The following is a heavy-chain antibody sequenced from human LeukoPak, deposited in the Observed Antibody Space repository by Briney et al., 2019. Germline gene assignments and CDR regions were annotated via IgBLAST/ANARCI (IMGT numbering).Heavy chain of an antibody. CDR3: ARDRGITTARGVPSWFDP. V-gene: IGHV4-61*02. Sequence: PSQTLSLTCTVSGGSINSDSYYWTWIRQPAGKGLEWIGRIYTTGSPSYNPSLKSRVTMSIGTSKNQFSLKLSSVSAADTAVYYCARDRGITTARGVPSWFDPWGQETLVTVSS. D-gene: IGHD3-10*01. CDR1: GGSINSDSYY. J-gene: IGHJ5*02. CDR2: IYTTGSP.